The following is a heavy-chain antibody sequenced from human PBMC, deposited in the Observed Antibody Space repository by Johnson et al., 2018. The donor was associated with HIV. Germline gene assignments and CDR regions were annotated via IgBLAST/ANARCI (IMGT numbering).Heavy chain of an antibody. CDR2: IWYDGSNK. CDR3: AKGASGSQRRGAFHI. CDR1: GFNFSNYG. V-gene: IGHV3-33*06. J-gene: IGHJ3*02. Sequence: QVQLVESGGGVVQPGRSLRLSCAASGFNFSNYGMYWVRQAPGKGLEWVAVIWYDGSNKYYANSGKGRFIISRDNSKNTLYLQMNSLRAEDTAVYYCAKGASGSQRRGAFHIWGQGTMVTVSS. D-gene: IGHD1-26*01.